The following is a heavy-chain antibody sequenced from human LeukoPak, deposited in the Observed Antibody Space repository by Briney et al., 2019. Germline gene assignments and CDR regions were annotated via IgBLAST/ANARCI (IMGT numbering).Heavy chain of an antibody. CDR2: TKSKSDGGTT. CDR1: GFTFRNAW. Sequence: SGGSLRLSCAASGFTFRNAWMSWIRQAPGKGLEWVGRTKSKSDGGTTEYAAPVKGRFTIARDDSKKTLFLQMNSLKTEYTAVYYCPTDMAAYGYTYEHGDYWGQGTLVTVSS. D-gene: IGHD5-18*01. J-gene: IGHJ4*02. V-gene: IGHV3-15*01. CDR3: PTDMAAYGYTYEHGDY.